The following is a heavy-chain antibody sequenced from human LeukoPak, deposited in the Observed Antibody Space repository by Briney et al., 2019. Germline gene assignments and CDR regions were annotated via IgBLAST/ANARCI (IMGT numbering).Heavy chain of an antibody. D-gene: IGHD5-18*01. CDR2: INNDGST. CDR1: GFTFSSYW. V-gene: IGHV3-74*01. Sequence: PGGSLRLSCAASGFTFSSYWMHWVRRAPGKGLVWVSLINNDGSTNYADSVKGRFTISRDNAKSTVFLQMNSLRPEDTAVYSCVMGRAYNYWGRGTMVTVSS. J-gene: IGHJ4*03. CDR3: VMGRAYNY.